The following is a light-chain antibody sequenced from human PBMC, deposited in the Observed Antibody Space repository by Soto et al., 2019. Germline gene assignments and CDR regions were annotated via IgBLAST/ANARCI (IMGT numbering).Light chain of an antibody. CDR3: QQSYSSPVT. CDR1: QTISSS. V-gene: IGKV1-39*01. Sequence: DIQMTQSPSSLSASVGDIVTITCRASQTISSSLNWYQQKPGKAPNLMIYGASNLQSGVPSRFSGSGSGTEFTLTISSLRPEDFATYYCQQSYSSPVTFGQGTRLEIK. J-gene: IGKJ5*01. CDR2: GAS.